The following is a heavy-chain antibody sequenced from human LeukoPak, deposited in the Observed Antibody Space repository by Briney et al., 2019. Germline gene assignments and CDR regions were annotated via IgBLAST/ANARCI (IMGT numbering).Heavy chain of an antibody. Sequence: GGSLRLSCAASGFTFSDYYMSWIRQAPGKGLEWVSYISSRSTTIYYADSVKGRVTISRDNAKNSLYLHMNSLRSEDTAVYYCARWGRTYNILTGYSYWGQGTLVTVSS. CDR3: ARWGRTYNILTGYSY. J-gene: IGHJ4*02. V-gene: IGHV3-11*01. CDR1: GFTFSDYY. D-gene: IGHD3-9*01. CDR2: ISSRSTTI.